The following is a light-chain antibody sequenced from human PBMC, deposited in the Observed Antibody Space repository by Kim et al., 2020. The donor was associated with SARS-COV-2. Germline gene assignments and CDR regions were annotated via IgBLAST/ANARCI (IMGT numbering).Light chain of an antibody. CDR2: EVN. CDR1: SSEFGGQKY. J-gene: IGLJ2*01. V-gene: IGLV2-8*01. Sequence: GQSVPLSCTGTSSEFGGQKYVSWYQQQPGKAPKLLIYEVNRRPSGVPDRFSGSKSGNTASLTVSRLQAEDEADYYCTSYGGSNNLVIGGGTQLTVL. CDR3: TSYGGSNNLV.